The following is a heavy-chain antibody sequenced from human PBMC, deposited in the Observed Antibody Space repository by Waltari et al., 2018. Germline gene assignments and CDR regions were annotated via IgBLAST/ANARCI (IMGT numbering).Heavy chain of an antibody. CDR3: ATPYCSSTSCSPPYYYYGMDV. CDR2: FDPEDGET. V-gene: IGHV1-24*01. Sequence: QVQLVQSGAEVKKPGASVKVSCKVSGYTLTELSMHWVRQAPGKGLEWMGGFDPEDGETIYAQKFQGRVTMTEDTSTDTAYMELSSLRSEDTAVYYCATPYCSSTSCSPPYYYYGMDVWGQGPTV. D-gene: IGHD2-2*01. CDR1: GYTLTELS. J-gene: IGHJ6*02.